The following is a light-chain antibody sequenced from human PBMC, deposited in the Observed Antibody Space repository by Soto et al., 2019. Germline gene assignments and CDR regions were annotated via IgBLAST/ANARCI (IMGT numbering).Light chain of an antibody. Sequence: QSALTQPASVSGSPGQSITISCTGTSSDIGTYDYVSWYQQHPGKAPKLMIYEVINRPSGISNRFSGSKSGNTASLTISGLQTEDEADYWCQSYDRRLDGLTFGTGTKVTVL. CDR2: EVI. CDR1: SSDIGTYDY. V-gene: IGLV2-14*01. CDR3: QSYDRRLDGLT. J-gene: IGLJ1*01.